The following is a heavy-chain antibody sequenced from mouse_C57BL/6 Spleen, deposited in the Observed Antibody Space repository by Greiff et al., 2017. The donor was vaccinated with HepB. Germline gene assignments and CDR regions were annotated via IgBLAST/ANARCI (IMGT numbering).Heavy chain of an antibody. D-gene: IGHD1-1*01. CDR1: GFSLTSYA. J-gene: IGHJ4*01. V-gene: IGHV2-9-1*01. Sequence: VQLKESGPGLVAPSQSLSITCTVSGFSLTSYAISWVRQPPGKGLEWLGVIWTGGGTNYNSALKSRLSISKDNSKSQVFLKMNSLQTDDTARYYCARIPRGDYYGSSYSYAMDYWGQGTSVTVSS. CDR3: ARIPRGDYYGSSYSYAMDY. CDR2: IWTGGGT.